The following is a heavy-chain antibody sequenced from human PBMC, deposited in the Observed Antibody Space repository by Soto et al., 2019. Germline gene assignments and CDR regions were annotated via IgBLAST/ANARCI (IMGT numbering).Heavy chain of an antibody. J-gene: IGHJ4*02. D-gene: IGHD3-22*01. CDR1: GFTFSSYA. CDR2: ISGSGGST. Sequence: GGSLRLSCAASGFTFSSYAMSWVRQAPGKGLEWVSAISGSGGSTYYADSVKGRFTISRDNSKNTLYLQMNSLRAEDTAVYYCAKDQDYSRIVVVILGYWGQGTLGSVSS. V-gene: IGHV3-23*01. CDR3: AKDQDYSRIVVVILGY.